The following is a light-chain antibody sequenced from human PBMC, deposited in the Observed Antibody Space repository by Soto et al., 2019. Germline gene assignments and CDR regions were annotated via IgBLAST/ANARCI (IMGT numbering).Light chain of an antibody. Sequence: QSLLTQPPSASGSAGQSVTIPCTGTSSDVGAYDHVSWYQQHPGKAPKLIIYELAKRPAGVPDRFSGSKSGNTASLTVSGLQAEDEADYFCSSDAGDHNYVFGTGTKVTVL. CDR3: SSDAGDHNYV. CDR2: ELA. CDR1: SSDVGAYDH. J-gene: IGLJ1*01. V-gene: IGLV2-8*01.